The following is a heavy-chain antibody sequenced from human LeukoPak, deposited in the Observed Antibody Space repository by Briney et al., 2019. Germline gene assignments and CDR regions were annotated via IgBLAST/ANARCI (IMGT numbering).Heavy chain of an antibody. CDR3: AKERDVGELSSPFDY. CDR2: ISWDGGST. V-gene: IGHV3-43D*03. J-gene: IGHJ4*02. D-gene: IGHD3-16*02. CDR1: GFTLDDYA. Sequence: GGSLRLSCAASGFTLDDYAMHWVRQAPGKGLEWVSLISWDGGSTYYADSVKGRFTISRDNSKNSLYLQMNSLRAEDTALYYCAKERDVGELSSPFDYWGQGTLVTVSS.